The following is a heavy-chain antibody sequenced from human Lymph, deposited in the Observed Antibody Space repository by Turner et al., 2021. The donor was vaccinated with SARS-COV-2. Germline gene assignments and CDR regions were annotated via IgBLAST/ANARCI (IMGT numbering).Heavy chain of an antibody. CDR1: GFTFSPYA. Sequence: QVQLVASGGGVVQPVRSLRLSCAASGFTFSPYAMHWVRQAPGKGLEWVALISYDGSNKYYADSVKGRFTISRDNSKNTLYLQMNSLRPEDTAVYHCARDGGGCIDPWGQGTLVTVSS. CDR2: ISYDGSNK. J-gene: IGHJ5*02. D-gene: IGHD6-19*01. V-gene: IGHV3-30-3*01. CDR3: ARDGGGCIDP.